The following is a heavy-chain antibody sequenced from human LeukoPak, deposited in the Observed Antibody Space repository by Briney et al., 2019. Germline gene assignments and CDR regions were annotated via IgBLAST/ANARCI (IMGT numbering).Heavy chain of an antibody. J-gene: IGHJ4*02. D-gene: IGHD6-13*01. V-gene: IGHV3-23*01. CDR3: AKRGIAAASSFDS. Sequence: PGGSLRLSCAASRFTFSTYAMSWVRQAPGKGLEWVSTISGNGDYTFYADSVKGRFTISRDNSKNTLFLQMSSLRADDTAVYYCAKRGIAAASSFDSWGQGTLVTVSS. CDR2: ISGNGDYT. CDR1: RFTFSTYA.